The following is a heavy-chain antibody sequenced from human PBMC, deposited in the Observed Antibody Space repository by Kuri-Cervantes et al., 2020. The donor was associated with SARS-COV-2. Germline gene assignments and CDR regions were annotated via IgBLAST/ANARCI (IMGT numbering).Heavy chain of an antibody. D-gene: IGHD3-22*01. Sequence: GESLKISCEASGFIFSDYAIDWVRQAPGKGLEWVSGLSGSGVSTYYAESVKGRFTISRDNSKNTLYLQMNSLRAEDTAVYYCAKDWDSRGYYLFDHWGQGTLVTVSS. V-gene: IGHV3-23*01. CDR3: AKDWDSRGYYLFDH. CDR1: GFIFSDYA. J-gene: IGHJ4*02. CDR2: LSGSGVST.